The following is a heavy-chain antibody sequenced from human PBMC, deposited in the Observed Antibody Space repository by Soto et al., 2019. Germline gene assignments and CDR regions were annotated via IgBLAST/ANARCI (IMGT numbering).Heavy chain of an antibody. CDR1: GESISSGYY. CDR2: IYHSGTT. CDR3: ARTDRKPAAIWN. Sequence: SETLSLTCAVSGESISSGYYWAWIRQPPGKWLEWIGSIYHSGTTYYNPSLKSRVTISVDTSKNQFSLKLSSVTAADSAVYYCARTDRKPAAIWNWGQGTLVTVSS. D-gene: IGHD2-2*01. J-gene: IGHJ4*02. V-gene: IGHV4-38-2*01.